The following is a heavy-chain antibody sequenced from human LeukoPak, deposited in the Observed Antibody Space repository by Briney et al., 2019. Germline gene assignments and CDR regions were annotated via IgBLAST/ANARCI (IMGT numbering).Heavy chain of an antibody. CDR1: GYTFTGYY. CDR2: LNPDTGST. J-gene: IGHJ4*02. D-gene: IGHD1-1*01. V-gene: IGHV1-2*02. Sequence: GASVKVSCKASGYTFTGYYIHWVRQAPGQGLEWMGGLNPDTGSTNYAQKFQARVIMTRDTSISTAYMELSRLRSDDTAVYYCAREGVDWNHSVYYFDYWGQGTLVTVSS. CDR3: AREGVDWNHSVYYFDY.